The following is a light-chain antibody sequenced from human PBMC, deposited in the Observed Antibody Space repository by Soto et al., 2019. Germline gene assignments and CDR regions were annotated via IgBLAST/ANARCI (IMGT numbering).Light chain of an antibody. Sequence: EIVLTQSPGTLSLSPGERATLYCSASQTVASRYLAWYRQRSGQAPSLLIHSRSRRAIGIPDKFSGSGSGTDFTLTSSILAPEDCAVYYCQQSCSSPRTVGQGTRVDIK. J-gene: IGKJ1*01. CDR2: SRS. V-gene: IGKV3-20*01. CDR3: QQSCSSPRT. CDR1: QTVASRY.